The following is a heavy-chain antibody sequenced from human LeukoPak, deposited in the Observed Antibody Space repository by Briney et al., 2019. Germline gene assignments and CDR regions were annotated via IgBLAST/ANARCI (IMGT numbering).Heavy chain of an antibody. Sequence: PGGSLRLSCAASRFTFSSYEMNWGRQAPGEGLEWVSYISGSGIKHYADSVKGRFTISRDNAKNSLYLQMNSLRVEDTAVYYCAREDTGVAFDIWGQGTTVTV. V-gene: IGHV3-48*03. CDR2: ISGSGIK. CDR3: AREDTGVAFDI. D-gene: IGHD2-8*01. J-gene: IGHJ3*02. CDR1: RFTFSSYE.